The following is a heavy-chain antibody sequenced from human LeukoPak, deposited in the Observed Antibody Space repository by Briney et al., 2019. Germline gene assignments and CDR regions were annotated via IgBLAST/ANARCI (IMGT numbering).Heavy chain of an antibody. V-gene: IGHV4-31*03. Sequence: PSETLSLTCTVSGGSISSGGYYWSWIRQHPGKGLEWIGYIYYSGSTYYNPSLKSRVTISVDTSKNQFSLKLSSVTAADTAVYYCARVGIAAGFYYFDYWGQGTLVTVSS. CDR3: ARVGIAAGFYYFDY. J-gene: IGHJ4*02. D-gene: IGHD6-25*01. CDR2: IYYSGST. CDR1: GGSISSGGYY.